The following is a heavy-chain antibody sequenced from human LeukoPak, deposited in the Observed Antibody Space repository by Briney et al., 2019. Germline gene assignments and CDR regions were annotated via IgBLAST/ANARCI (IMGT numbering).Heavy chain of an antibody. CDR1: GFTFSRYW. J-gene: IGHJ4*02. CDR2: IKQDGSEK. CDR3: AKDLHGELPHYEY. V-gene: IGHV3-7*01. D-gene: IGHD3-10*01. Sequence: GGSLRLSCAVSGFTFSRYWMSWVRQAPGKGLEWVAHIKQDGSEKYYVDSVRGRFTISGDNAKNSVFLQMNSLRAEDTAVYYCAKDLHGELPHYEYWGQGALVTVSS.